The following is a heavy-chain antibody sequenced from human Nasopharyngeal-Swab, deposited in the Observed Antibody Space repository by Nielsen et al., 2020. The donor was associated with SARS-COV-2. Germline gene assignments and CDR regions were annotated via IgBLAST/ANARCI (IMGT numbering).Heavy chain of an antibody. CDR2: ISYSGNT. D-gene: IGHD3-10*01. CDR3: ARRYNYGSGRYGVDV. Sequence: SETLSFTCTVFGGSISSSNNYWGWIRQPPGKGLEWIGTISYSGNTYYNPSLESRVTISVDTSKNQFSLKLSSVTAADTAIYYCARRYNYGSGRYGVDVWGQGITVTVSS. V-gene: IGHV4-39*01. CDR1: GGSISSSNNY. J-gene: IGHJ6*02.